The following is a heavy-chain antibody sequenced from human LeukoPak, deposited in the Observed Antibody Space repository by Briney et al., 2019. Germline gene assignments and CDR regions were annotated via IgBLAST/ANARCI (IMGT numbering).Heavy chain of an antibody. Sequence: GGSLRLSCAASGFTFSSYGMHWVRQAPGKGLEWVAVIWYDGSNKYYADSVKGRFTISRDNSKNTLYLQMNSLRAEDTAVYYCARGLIRFYYFDYWGQGTLDTVSS. V-gene: IGHV3-33*01. J-gene: IGHJ4*02. D-gene: IGHD3-16*01. CDR1: GFTFSSYG. CDR2: IWYDGSNK. CDR3: ARGLIRFYYFDY.